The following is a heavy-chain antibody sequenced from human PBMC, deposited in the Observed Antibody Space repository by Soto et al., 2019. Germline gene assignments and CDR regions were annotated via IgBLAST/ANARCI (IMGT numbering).Heavy chain of an antibody. D-gene: IGHD3-16*01. CDR1: GASISSSSYY. CDR2: IYYSGRT. J-gene: IGHJ4*02. Sequence: PSKTLSLTCTVSGASISSSSYYWAWIRQPPGKGLEWIGRIYYSGRTSYSPSLKSRVTISVDTSKNQFSLKLNSVTAADTAVYYCARHVEMATLGPYNFDYWGQGILVTVSS. V-gene: IGHV4-39*01. CDR3: ARHVEMATLGPYNFDY.